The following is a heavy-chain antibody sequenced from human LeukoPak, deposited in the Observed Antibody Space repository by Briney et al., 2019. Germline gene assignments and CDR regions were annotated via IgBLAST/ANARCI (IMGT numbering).Heavy chain of an antibody. CDR1: GYSFSTHG. Sequence: AASVKVSCKASGYSFSTHGIRWVRQAPGQGLEWMGGIMPIFGATNYAQKFQGRLTITTDRSTSTAYMELNNLSSEDTALYYCARVATVGSLDNWGQGTLVTVSS. CDR3: ARVATVGSLDN. V-gene: IGHV1-69*05. CDR2: IMPIFGAT. D-gene: IGHD4-23*01. J-gene: IGHJ4*02.